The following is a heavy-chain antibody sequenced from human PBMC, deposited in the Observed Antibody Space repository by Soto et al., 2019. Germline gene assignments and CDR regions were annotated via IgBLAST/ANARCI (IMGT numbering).Heavy chain of an antibody. CDR3: AREGLAVAGIYNGFDP. CDR2: INPSGGST. V-gene: IGHV1-46*01. D-gene: IGHD6-19*01. J-gene: IGHJ5*02. CDR1: GYTFTGYY. Sequence: ASVKVSCKASGYTFTGYYMHWVRQAPGQGLEWMGIINPSGGSTSYAQKFQGRVTMTRDTSTNTVYMELSSLRSEDTAVYYCAREGLAVAGIYNGFDPWRQGTLVTVSS.